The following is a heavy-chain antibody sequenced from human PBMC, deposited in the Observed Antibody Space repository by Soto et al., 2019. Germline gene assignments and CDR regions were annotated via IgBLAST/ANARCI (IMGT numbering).Heavy chain of an antibody. V-gene: IGHV3-23*01. CDR2: ISGSGGST. Sequence: PGGSLRLSCAPSGFTFSSYPMTWGRQAPGKGLEWVSGISGSGGSTYYADSVKGRFTSSGDNAKNTRYLQMSSLRAEDTAVYYCVWVGRYSSRSYFGYWGQGTLVTVSS. CDR1: GFTFSSYP. CDR3: VWVGRYSSRSYFGY. D-gene: IGHD6-13*01. J-gene: IGHJ4*02.